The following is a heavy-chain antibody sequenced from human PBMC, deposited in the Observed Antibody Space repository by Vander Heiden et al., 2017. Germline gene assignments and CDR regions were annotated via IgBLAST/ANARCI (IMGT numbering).Heavy chain of an antibody. V-gene: IGHV1-69*01. D-gene: IGHD1-26*01. CDR3: ARSGDSGSYFCLDY. J-gene: IGHJ4*02. Sequence: QVQLVQSGAEVKKPGSSVKVSCKASGATFSSYAISWVRQAPGQGLEWMGGIIPIFGTANYAQKFQGRVTIAADESTSTAYMELSSLRSEDTAVYYCARSGDSGSYFCLDYWGQGTLVTVSS. CDR1: GATFSSYA. CDR2: IIPIFGTA.